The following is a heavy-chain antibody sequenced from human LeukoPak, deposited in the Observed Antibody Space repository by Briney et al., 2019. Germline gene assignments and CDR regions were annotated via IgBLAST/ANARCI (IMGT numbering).Heavy chain of an antibody. J-gene: IGHJ5*02. CDR3: AFELVAGTRWFDP. CDR2: IIPIFGTA. Sequence: ASVKVSCKASGGTFSSYAISWVRQAPGQGLEWMGGIIPIFGTANYAQKFQGRVTITADESTSTAYMELSSLRSEDTAVYYCAFELVAGTRWFDPWGQGTLVSVSS. V-gene: IGHV1-69*13. CDR1: GGTFSSYA. D-gene: IGHD6-19*01.